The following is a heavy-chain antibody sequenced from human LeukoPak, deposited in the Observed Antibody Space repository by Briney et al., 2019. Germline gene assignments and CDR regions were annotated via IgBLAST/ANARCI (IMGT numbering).Heavy chain of an antibody. CDR1: GASISSSSYY. CDR2: IYYSGST. Sequence: SETLSLTCTVSGASISSSSYYWGWLRQPPGKGLEWIVSIYYSGSTYYNPSLKSRFTISVDTSKNQFSLKLSSVTAADTAVYYCARDGGRFSTPYYFDYWGQGTLVTVSS. D-gene: IGHD3-3*01. CDR3: ARDGGRFSTPYYFDY. V-gene: IGHV4-39*07. J-gene: IGHJ4*02.